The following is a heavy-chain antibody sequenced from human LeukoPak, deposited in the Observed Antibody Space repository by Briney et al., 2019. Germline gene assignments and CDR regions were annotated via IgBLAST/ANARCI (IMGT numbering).Heavy chain of an antibody. V-gene: IGHV3-30*02. CDR3: AKSHIPNRYSGTYYCDF. Sequence: GGSLRLSCAASGFTFSSYGMHWVRQAPGKGLEWVAFIRHDESKTYFGDSVKGRFTISRDNSKNTLYLQMNSLRAEDTAIYYCAKSHIPNRYSGTYYCDFWGQGTLVTVPS. CDR2: IRHDESKT. CDR1: GFTFSSYG. J-gene: IGHJ4*02. D-gene: IGHD1-26*01.